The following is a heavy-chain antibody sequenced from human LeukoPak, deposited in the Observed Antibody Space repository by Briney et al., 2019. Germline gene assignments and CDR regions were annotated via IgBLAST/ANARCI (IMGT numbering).Heavy chain of an antibody. V-gene: IGHV4-34*01. CDR1: GGSFSGYY. J-gene: IGHJ5*02. CDR2: INHSGST. D-gene: IGHD2-2*01. Sequence: SETLSLTCAVYGGSFSGYYWSWIRQPPGKGREWIGEINHSGSTNYNPSLKSRVTISVDTSKNQFSLKLSSVTAADTAVYYCARGFSYQLLFRSGWFDPWGQGTLVTVSS. CDR3: ARGFSYQLLFRSGWFDP.